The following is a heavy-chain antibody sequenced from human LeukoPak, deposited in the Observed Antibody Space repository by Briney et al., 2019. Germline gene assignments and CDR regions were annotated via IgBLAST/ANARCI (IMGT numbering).Heavy chain of an antibody. CDR3: ARVRFYDSSGYRVNDAFDI. J-gene: IGHJ3*02. D-gene: IGHD3-22*01. CDR2: ISSSSSYI. V-gene: IGHV3-21*01. CDR1: GFTFSSYS. Sequence: GGSLRLSCAASGFTFSSYSMNWVRQAPGKGLEWVSSISSSSSYIYYADSVKGRFTISRDNAKNSLYLQMNSLRAEDTAVYYCARVRFYDSSGYRVNDAFDIWGQGTMVTVSS.